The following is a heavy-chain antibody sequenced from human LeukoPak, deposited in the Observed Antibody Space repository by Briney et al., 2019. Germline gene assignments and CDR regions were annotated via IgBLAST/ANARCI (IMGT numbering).Heavy chain of an antibody. CDR1: GGSNSSSNW. CDR2: IYHSGST. CDR3: ARIRYSSSWSFDY. J-gene: IGHJ4*02. Sequence: SETLSLTCAVSGGSNSSSNWWSWVRQPPGKGLEWIGEIYHSGSTNYNPSLKSRVTISVDKSKNQFSLKLSSVTAADTAVYYCARIRYSSSWSFDYWGQGTLVTVSS. D-gene: IGHD6-13*01. V-gene: IGHV4-4*02.